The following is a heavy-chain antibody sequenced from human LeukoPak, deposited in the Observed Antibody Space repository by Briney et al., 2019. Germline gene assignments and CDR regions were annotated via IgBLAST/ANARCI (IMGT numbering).Heavy chain of an antibody. Sequence: SETLSPTCTVSGGSISSGGHSWSWIRQPPGKGLEWIGYIYHSGSGSTYYNPSLKSRITISIDTSKNRFSLRLTSVTAADTAVYYCARILPPGRAYYAELIDSWGQGTLVTVSS. CDR3: ARILPPGRAYYAELIDS. CDR2: IYHSGSGST. V-gene: IGHV4-30-2*05. CDR1: GGSISSGGHS. D-gene: IGHD3-22*01. J-gene: IGHJ4*02.